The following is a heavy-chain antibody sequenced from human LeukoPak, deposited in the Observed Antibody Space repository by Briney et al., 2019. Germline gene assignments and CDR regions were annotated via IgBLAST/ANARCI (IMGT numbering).Heavy chain of an antibody. Sequence: GGSLRLSCAASGFTFSSSAMNWVRQAPGKGLEWVSYISSGTSTIYYADSVKGRFTISRDNAKNSLYLQMNNLRAEDTALYYCAKRGGSHTSDYWGQGTLVTVSS. CDR1: GFTFSSSA. CDR3: AKRGGSHTSDY. V-gene: IGHV3-48*04. D-gene: IGHD3-10*01. CDR2: ISSGTSTI. J-gene: IGHJ4*02.